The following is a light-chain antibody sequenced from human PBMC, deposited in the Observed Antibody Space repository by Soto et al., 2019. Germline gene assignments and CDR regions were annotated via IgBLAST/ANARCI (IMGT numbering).Light chain of an antibody. V-gene: IGKV3-20*01. Sequence: EIGLTQSPGTLSLSPGERATLSCRASQRVSSSYLAWYQQKPGQAPRLLIYGASSRATGIPDRFSGSGSGTDFTLTISRLEPEDFAVYYCQQYGSSRRFGGGTKVEIK. J-gene: IGKJ4*02. CDR3: QQYGSSRR. CDR2: GAS. CDR1: QRVSSSY.